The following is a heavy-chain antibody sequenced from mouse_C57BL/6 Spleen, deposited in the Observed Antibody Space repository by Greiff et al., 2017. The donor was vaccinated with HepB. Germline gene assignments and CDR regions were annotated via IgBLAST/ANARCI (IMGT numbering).Heavy chain of an antibody. V-gene: IGHV6-3*01. CDR3: TGADFDY. Sequence: DVKLVESGGGLVQPGGSMKLSCVASGFTFSNYWMNWVRQSPEKGLEWVAQIRLKSDNYATHYAESVKGRFTISRDASKSSVYLQMNNLRAEDTGIYYCTGADFDYWGQGTTLTVSS. CDR2: IRLKSDNYAT. J-gene: IGHJ2*01. CDR1: GFTFSNYW.